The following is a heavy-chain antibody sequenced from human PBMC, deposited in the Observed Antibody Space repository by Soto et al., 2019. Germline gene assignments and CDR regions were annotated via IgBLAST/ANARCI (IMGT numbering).Heavy chain of an antibody. CDR2: ISGSGGST. CDR3: AKDRDGSSWLGWFDP. V-gene: IGHV3-23*01. J-gene: IGHJ5*02. D-gene: IGHD6-13*01. Sequence: PGGSLRLSCAASGFTFSSYAMSWVRQAPGKGLEWVSAISGSGGSTYYADSVKGRFTLSRDNSKNTLYLQMNSLRAEDTAVYYCAKDRDGSSWLGWFDPWGQGTLVTVSS. CDR1: GFTFSSYA.